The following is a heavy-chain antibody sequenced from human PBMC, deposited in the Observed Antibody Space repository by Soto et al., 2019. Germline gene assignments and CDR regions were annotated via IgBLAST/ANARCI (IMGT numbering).Heavy chain of an antibody. CDR2: VSPGGAAAYLAAGETT. V-gene: IGHV4-59*01. D-gene: IGHD3-16*01. J-gene: IGHJ5*02. CDR1: GAFLNNFF. Sequence: QVQLQKSGPGLVRPSETLSLTCTVSGAFLNNFFWCWIRQTPGQGLEWLGYVSPGGAAAYLAAGETTGYNPSLESRATRTLDWPKNQFALRWTSVTAADTAVYDCARDRGGITVSAKPLGEWFDPGGQGTLVTVPS. CDR3: ARDRGGITVSAKPLGEWFDP.